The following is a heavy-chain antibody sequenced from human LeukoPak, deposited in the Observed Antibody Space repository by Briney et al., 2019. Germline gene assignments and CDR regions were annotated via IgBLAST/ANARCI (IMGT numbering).Heavy chain of an antibody. J-gene: IGHJ3*02. D-gene: IGHD1-14*01. CDR3: ATDLRSGRGAFDI. CDR2: MNPNSGNT. CDR1: GYTFTSYD. V-gene: IGHV1-8*03. Sequence: ASVKVSCKASGYTFTSYDINWVRQATGQGLEWMGWMNPNSGNTGYAQKFQGRVTITRNTSISTAYMELSSLRSEDTAVYYCATDLRSGRGAFDIWGQGTMVTVSS.